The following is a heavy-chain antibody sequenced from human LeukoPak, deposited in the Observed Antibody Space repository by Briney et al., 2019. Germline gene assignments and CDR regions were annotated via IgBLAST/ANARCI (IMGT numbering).Heavy chain of an antibody. J-gene: IGHJ4*02. CDR2: INPKTGGT. V-gene: IGHV1-2*02. D-gene: IGHD3-22*01. Sequence: ASVKVSCKSSGYSFIGYYMHWVRQAPGQGLEWMGWINPKTGGTNYAQKFQGRVTMTRDTSISTAYMELSRLRSDDTAVYYCARVYYDSSGYPDYWGEGSLVSVRS. CDR1: GYSFIGYY. CDR3: ARVYYDSSGYPDY.